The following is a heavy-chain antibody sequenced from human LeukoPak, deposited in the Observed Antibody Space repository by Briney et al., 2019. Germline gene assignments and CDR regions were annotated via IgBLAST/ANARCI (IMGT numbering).Heavy chain of an antibody. D-gene: IGHD6-25*01. J-gene: IGHJ4*02. CDR1: GGSISSYY. CDR2: IYYSGST. CDR3: ARARYSSAPFDY. V-gene: IGHV4-59*01. Sequence: SETLSLTCIVSGGSISSYYWSWIRQPPGKGLEWIGYIYYSGSTNYNPSLKSRVTISVVTSKNQFSLKLSSATAADTAVYYCARARYSSAPFDYWGQGTLITVSS.